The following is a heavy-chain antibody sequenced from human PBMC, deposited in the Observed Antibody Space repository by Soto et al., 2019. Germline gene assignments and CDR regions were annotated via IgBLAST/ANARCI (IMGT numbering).Heavy chain of an antibody. CDR3: ARAGYFDSSGPFEY. J-gene: IGHJ4*02. Sequence: SETLSLTCTVSGGSIANDDYYWSWIRQPPGKGLEWIGYIYNSGSTYYNPSLKRRVSISADTSKNQFSLRLSSVTAADTAVYYCARAGYFDSSGPFEYWGQGNLVTVSS. CDR1: GGSIANDDYY. D-gene: IGHD3-22*01. V-gene: IGHV4-30-4*01. CDR2: IYNSGST.